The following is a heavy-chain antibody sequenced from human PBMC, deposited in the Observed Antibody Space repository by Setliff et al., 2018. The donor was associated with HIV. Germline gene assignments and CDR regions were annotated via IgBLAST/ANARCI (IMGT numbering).Heavy chain of an antibody. J-gene: IGHJ6*03. D-gene: IGHD2-2*01. V-gene: IGHV4-59*04. CDR3: GNQAVVPADMDYYYYIDV. Sequence: ETLSLTCTVSGDSIITYYWTWIRQPPGKGLEWIGYIHHSGSSDYTPSLRSRVTMSVDTSKNQFSLKLSSVTAADTAVYYCGNQAVVPADMDYYYYIDVWGKGTTVTVSS. CDR2: IHHSGSS. CDR1: GDSIITYY.